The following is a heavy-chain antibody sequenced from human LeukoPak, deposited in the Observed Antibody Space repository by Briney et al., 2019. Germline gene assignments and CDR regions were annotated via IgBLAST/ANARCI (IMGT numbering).Heavy chain of an antibody. V-gene: IGHV3-23*01. CDR1: GFTFSSYA. Sequence: AGGSLRLSCLASGFTFSSYAITWVRQAPGKGLEWVSIISGSGYSTYYADSVKGRFTISRDNSRNTLYLQMNSLRAEDTAVYYCAKVLGMYGSSGYAWYFDYWGQGTLVTVSS. J-gene: IGHJ4*02. D-gene: IGHD6-13*01. CDR2: ISGSGYST. CDR3: AKVLGMYGSSGYAWYFDY.